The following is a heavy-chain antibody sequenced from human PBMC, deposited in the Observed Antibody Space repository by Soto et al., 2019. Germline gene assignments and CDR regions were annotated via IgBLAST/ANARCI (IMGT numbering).Heavy chain of an antibody. V-gene: IGHV4-4*07. D-gene: IGHD2-8*02. CDR1: GASITGSSY. Sequence: SETLSLTCTVSGASITGSSYWRGIRHPAGKGLEWIGRFSLSGTTNYNPSLRSRVTMSADVSKNQFSLRLTSVTAADTALYYCARGMTPPGAPAWYYFDSWGQGTLVTVSS. J-gene: IGHJ4*02. CDR2: FSLSGTT. CDR3: ARGMTPPGAPAWYYFDS.